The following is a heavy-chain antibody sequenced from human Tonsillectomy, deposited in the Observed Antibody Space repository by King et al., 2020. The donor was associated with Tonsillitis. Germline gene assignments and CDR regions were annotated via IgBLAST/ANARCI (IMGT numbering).Heavy chain of an antibody. V-gene: IGHV1-18*01. CDR1: GYIFTNYG. D-gene: IGHD3-10*01. CDR2: ISASNGNT. Sequence: QLVQSGAEVKKPGASVKVSCKASGYIFTNYGINWVRQAPGQGLEWMGWISASNGNTDYARKFQGRVAMTTETSTSTASMELSSLRSDDTAVYYCTRESGSSYYYGSGSRGWFDPWGQGTLVTVSS. CDR3: TRESGSSYYYGSGSRGWFDP. J-gene: IGHJ5*02.